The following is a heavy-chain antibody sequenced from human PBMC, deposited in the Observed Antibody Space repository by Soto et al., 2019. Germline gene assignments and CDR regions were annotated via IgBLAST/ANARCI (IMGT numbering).Heavy chain of an antibody. D-gene: IGHD2-21*01. CDR1: GFTVSSNY. Sequence: EVQLVESGGGLVQPGGSLRLSCAASGFTVSSNYMSWVRQAPGKGLEWVSVIYSGDSTYYADSVKGRFTISRHNSKNTLYLQMNSLRAEDTAVYYCASGRDPLLSEKKDAFDIWGQGTMVTVSS. V-gene: IGHV3-53*04. J-gene: IGHJ3*02. CDR3: ASGRDPLLSEKKDAFDI. CDR2: IYSGDST.